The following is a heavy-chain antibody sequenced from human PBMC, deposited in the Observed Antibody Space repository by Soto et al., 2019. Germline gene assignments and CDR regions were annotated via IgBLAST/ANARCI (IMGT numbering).Heavy chain of an antibody. CDR1: GFSFSRYG. V-gene: IGHV3-23*01. J-gene: IGHJ4*02. D-gene: IGHD3-22*01. CDR2: ISGSGDAK. Sequence: EVHLLESGGGLVQPGESLRLSCVASGFSFSRYGMSWVRQAPGKGLEWASIISGSGDAKYYADSVKGRFTISRDNSKNTMYLQMDSLRAEDTAVFYCAKDFDSDETSHGPNDYWGQGTLVTVSS. CDR3: AKDFDSDETSHGPNDY.